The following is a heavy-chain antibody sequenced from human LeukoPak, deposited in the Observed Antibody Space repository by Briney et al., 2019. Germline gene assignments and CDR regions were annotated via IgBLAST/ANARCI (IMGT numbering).Heavy chain of an antibody. CDR2: IWYDGSNK. CDR3: ARERGYSGRYYGMDV. D-gene: IGHD5-12*01. CDR1: GFTFSSYG. V-gene: IGHV3-33*01. Sequence: PGGSLRLSCAASGFTFSSYGMHWVHQAPGKGLEWVAVIWYDGSNKYYADSVKGRFTISRDNSKNTLYLQMNSLRAEDTAVYYCARERGYSGRYYGMDVWGQGTTVTVSS. J-gene: IGHJ6*02.